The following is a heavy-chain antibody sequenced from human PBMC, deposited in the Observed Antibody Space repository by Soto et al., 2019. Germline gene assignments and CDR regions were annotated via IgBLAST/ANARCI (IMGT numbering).Heavy chain of an antibody. CDR2: INHSGST. V-gene: IGHV4-34*01. Sequence: SETLSLTCAVYGGSFSGYYWSWIRQPPGKGLEWIGEINHSGSTNYNPSLKSRITINPDTSKNQFSLQLNSVTPEDTAVYFCAKGDNLGPKTGYAFDPWGQGIMVTVSS. CDR1: GGSFSGYY. D-gene: IGHD5-12*01. J-gene: IGHJ5*02. CDR3: AKGDNLGPKTGYAFDP.